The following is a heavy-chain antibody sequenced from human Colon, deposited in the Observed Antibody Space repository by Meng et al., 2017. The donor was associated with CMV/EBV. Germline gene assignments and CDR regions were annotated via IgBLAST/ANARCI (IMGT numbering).Heavy chain of an antibody. V-gene: IGHV3-23*01. J-gene: IGHJ4*02. CDR3: AKGFY. CDR1: GFRFHTDV. Sequence: QVLESWGDLVTSVGTLRLSCAVSGFRFHTDVMTWVRQAPGKGLEWVATISGNGASAYYADSVKGRFTISSDNSKNMVYLQMKPLRDEDTAVYYCAKGFYWGQGTLVTVSS. CDR2: ISGNGASA.